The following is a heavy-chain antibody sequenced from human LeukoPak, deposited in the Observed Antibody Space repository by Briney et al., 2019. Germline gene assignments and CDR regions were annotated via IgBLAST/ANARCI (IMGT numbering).Heavy chain of an antibody. CDR1: GDSVSSNSAA. CDR3: ARDRCSGGSCYSRTYMDV. V-gene: IGHV6-1*01. CDR2: TYYRSKWYN. D-gene: IGHD2-15*01. J-gene: IGHJ6*03. Sequence: SQTLSLTCAISGDSVSSNSAAWNWIRQSPSRGLEWLGRTYYRSKWYNDYAVSVKSRITINPDTSKNQFSLQLNSVTPEDTAVYYCARDRCSGGSCYSRTYMDVWGKGTTVTVSS.